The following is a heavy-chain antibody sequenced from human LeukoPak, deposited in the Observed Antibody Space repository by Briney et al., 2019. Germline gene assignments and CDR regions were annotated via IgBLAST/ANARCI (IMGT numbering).Heavy chain of an antibody. D-gene: IGHD3-10*01. Sequence: ASVKVSCEVSGYSLSELSMHWVRQAPGKGLEYMGGFDPGERKLIYAEKLQGRVTMTEDKSTDTAYMELSSLRSEDTAVYYCATGDEWQLLDYWGQGILVTVSS. CDR3: ATGDEWQLLDY. CDR1: GYSLSELS. CDR2: FDPGERKL. V-gene: IGHV1-24*01. J-gene: IGHJ4*02.